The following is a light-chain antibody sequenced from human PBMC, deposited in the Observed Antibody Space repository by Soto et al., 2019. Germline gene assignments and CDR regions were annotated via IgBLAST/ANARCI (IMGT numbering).Light chain of an antibody. CDR1: QDIRNT. CDR3: LQYYNFSWT. V-gene: IGKV1-6*01. J-gene: IGKJ1*01. Sequence: AIQMTQSPSSLSASVGDRVAISCRASQDIRNTLALYQQKPGEAPKLLIFAASNLQSRVPSRFSGSGSVTDFTLAITGLQPEDFATYYCLQYYNFSWTFGQGTKVDIK. CDR2: AAS.